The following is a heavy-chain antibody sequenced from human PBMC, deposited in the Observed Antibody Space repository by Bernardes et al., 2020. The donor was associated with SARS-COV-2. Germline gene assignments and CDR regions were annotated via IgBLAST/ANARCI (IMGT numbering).Heavy chain of an antibody. CDR3: AKADGYSSSWYYFDY. D-gene: IGHD6-13*01. J-gene: IGHJ4*02. Sequence: GGSLRLSCAASGFTFSSYAMSWVRQAPGKGLEWVSAISGSGGSTYYADSVKGRFTISRDNSKNTLYLQMNSLSAEDTAVYYCAKADGYSSSWYYFDYWGQGTLVTVSS. CDR2: ISGSGGST. CDR1: GFTFSSYA. V-gene: IGHV3-23*01.